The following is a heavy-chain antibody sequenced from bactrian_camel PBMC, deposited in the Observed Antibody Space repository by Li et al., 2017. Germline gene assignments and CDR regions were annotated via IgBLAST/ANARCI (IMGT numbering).Heavy chain of an antibody. D-gene: IGHD1*01. CDR1: RYDLSPYC. CDR2: INRRGTT. Sequence: HVQLVESGGGSVQDGGSLTLSCTASRYDLSPYCLAWLRQAPGKEREGVAVINRRGTTRYADFVTGRFTISKVNAEKTLYLQLTSLGTEDTAMYYCARGGC. V-gene: IGHV3S1*01.